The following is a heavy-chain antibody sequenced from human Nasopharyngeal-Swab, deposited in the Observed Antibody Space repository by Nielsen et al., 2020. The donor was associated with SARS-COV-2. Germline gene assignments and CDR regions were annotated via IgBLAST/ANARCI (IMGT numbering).Heavy chain of an antibody. D-gene: IGHD3-22*01. CDR2: IYYSGST. J-gene: IGHJ6*03. CDR1: GGSISSYY. Sequence: SETLSLTCTVSGGSISSYYWSWIRQPPGKGLEWIGYIYYSGSTNYNPSLKSRVTISADTSKNQFSLKLSSVTAADTAVYYCARGRYEYYYDSSGYYSDCYYMDVWGKGTTVTVSS. V-gene: IGHV4-59*01. CDR3: ARGRYEYYYDSSGYYSDCYYMDV.